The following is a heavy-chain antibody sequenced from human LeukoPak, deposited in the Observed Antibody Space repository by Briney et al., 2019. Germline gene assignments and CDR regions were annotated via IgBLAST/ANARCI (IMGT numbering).Heavy chain of an antibody. CDR1: GGSISSYY. CDR2: IYYSGST. CDR3: ARELTGDFGIDY. Sequence: SQTLSLTCTVSGGSISSYYWSWIRQPPGKGLEWIGYIYYSGSTNYNPSLKSRVTISVDTSKNQFSLKLSSVTAADTAVYYCARELTGDFGIDYWGQGTLVTVSS. J-gene: IGHJ4*02. D-gene: IGHD7-27*01. V-gene: IGHV4-59*01.